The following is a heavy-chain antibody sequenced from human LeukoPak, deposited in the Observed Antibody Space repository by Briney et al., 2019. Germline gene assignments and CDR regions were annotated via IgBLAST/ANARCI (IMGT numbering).Heavy chain of an antibody. J-gene: IGHJ6*02. Sequence: TLSLTCTVSGGSISSGDYYWSWIRQPPGTGLEWIGYIYYSGSTYYNPSLKSRVTISVDTSKNQFSLKLSSVTAADTAVYYCAGTCYYDSSGYYSPYYYGMDVWGQGTTVTVSS. CDR3: AGTCYYDSSGYYSPYYYGMDV. CDR1: GGSISSGDYY. V-gene: IGHV4-30-4*01. D-gene: IGHD3-22*01. CDR2: IYYSGST.